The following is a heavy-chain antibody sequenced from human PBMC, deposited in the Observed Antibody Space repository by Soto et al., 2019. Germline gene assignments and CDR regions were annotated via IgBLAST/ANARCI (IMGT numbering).Heavy chain of an antibody. Sequence: EVQLLESGGGLVQPGGSLRLSCAASGFTFGACAMSWVRQAPGKGLEWVSATSGSGGSTSYADSVKGRLTISRDNSNNTLYLQMNSLRAEDTAVYYCARSRENYYDSRGYFDYWGQGTLVTVSS. J-gene: IGHJ4*02. CDR1: GFTFGACA. V-gene: IGHV3-23*01. CDR3: ARSRENYYDSRGYFDY. CDR2: TSGSGGST. D-gene: IGHD3-22*01.